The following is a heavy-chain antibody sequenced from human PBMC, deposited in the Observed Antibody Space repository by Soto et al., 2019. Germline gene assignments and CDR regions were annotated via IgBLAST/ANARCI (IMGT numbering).Heavy chain of an antibody. D-gene: IGHD3-16*02. V-gene: IGHV3-23*01. CDR2: ISGSGEST. CDR3: AKVKDAFGGVIAYFDR. Sequence: GGSLRLSCAASGFTFSNYALSWVRQAPGKGLEWVSAISGSGESTYYSDSVRGRFTVSRDISKNILYLQMNSLRAEDTAVYYCAKVKDAFGGVIAYFDRWGQGTLVTVSS. CDR1: GFTFSNYA. J-gene: IGHJ4*02.